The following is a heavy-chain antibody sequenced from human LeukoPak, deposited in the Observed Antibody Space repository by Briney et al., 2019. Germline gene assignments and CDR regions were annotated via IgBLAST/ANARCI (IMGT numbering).Heavy chain of an antibody. CDR1: GFTVSSNY. J-gene: IGHJ6*02. CDR3: ARPHPEGSYGMDV. Sequence: SGGSLRLSCAASGFTVSSNYMSWVRQAPGKGLEWVSVIYSGGSTYYADSVKGRFTISRDNSKNTLYLQMNSLRAEDTAVYYCARPHPEGSYGMDVWGQGTTVTVSS. CDR2: IYSGGST. V-gene: IGHV3-66*01.